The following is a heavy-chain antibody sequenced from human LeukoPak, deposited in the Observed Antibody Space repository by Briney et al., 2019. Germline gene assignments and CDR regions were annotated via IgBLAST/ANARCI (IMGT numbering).Heavy chain of an antibody. Sequence: ASVKVSCKPSGYTFSGTGWYLYWLRQAPAQGVECMGWIYPNNGATAYAQKVQGRVAMTRDPSITTAYIELSGLRPDDTAVYYCARDGPAHIVDFDYWGQGTLVTVSS. CDR1: GYTFSGTGWY. J-gene: IGHJ4*02. D-gene: IGHD3-16*02. CDR2: IYPNNGAT. V-gene: IGHV1-2*02. CDR3: ARDGPAHIVDFDY.